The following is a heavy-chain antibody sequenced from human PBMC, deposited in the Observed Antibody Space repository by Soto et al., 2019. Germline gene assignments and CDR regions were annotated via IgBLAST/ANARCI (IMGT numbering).Heavy chain of an antibody. D-gene: IGHD1-7*01. CDR2: IIPIFGTA. CDR3: ASKGGETGTKSSSWDYYYYGMDV. Sequence: GASVKVSCKASGGTFSSYAISWVRQAPGQGLEWMGGIIPIFGTANYAQKFQGRVTITADESTSTAYMELSSLRSEDTAVYYCASKGGETGTKSSSWDYYYYGMDVWGQGTTVTVSS. CDR1: GGTFSSYA. J-gene: IGHJ6*02. V-gene: IGHV1-69*13.